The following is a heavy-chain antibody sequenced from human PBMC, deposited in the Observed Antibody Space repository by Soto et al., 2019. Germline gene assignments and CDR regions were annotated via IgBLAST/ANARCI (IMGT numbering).Heavy chain of an antibody. Sequence: PSETLSLTCAVSGGSISSGGYSWSWIRQPPGKGLEWIGYIYHSGSTYYNPSLKSRVTISVDRSKNQFSLKLDSVTAADTAVYFCARDAYSSSGYYYHGMDVWGQGTTVTVSS. CDR2: IYHSGST. J-gene: IGHJ6*02. V-gene: IGHV4-30-2*01. CDR1: GGSISSGGYS. CDR3: ARDAYSSSGYYYHGMDV. D-gene: IGHD6-6*01.